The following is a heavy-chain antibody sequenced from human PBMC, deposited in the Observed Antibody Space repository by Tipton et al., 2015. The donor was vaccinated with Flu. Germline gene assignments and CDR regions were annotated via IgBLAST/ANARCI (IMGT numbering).Heavy chain of an antibody. V-gene: IGHV3-23*01. CDR1: GFTFSSYT. J-gene: IGHJ4*02. CDR3: ASVDWGSGGLLDY. CDR2: VSGSGGRA. Sequence: SLRLSCAASGFTFSSYTMSWVRQAPGKGLEWVSTVSGSGGRAYYADSLKGRFTTSRDNSKSTLYLQINSLRADDTAVYYCASVDWGSGGLLDYWGQGTLVTVSS. D-gene: IGHD7-27*01.